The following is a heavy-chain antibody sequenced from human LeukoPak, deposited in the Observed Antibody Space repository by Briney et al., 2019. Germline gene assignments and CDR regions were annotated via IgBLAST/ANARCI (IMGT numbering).Heavy chain of an antibody. CDR2: ISAYNGNT. J-gene: IGHJ6*03. Sequence: GASVKVSCKASGYTFTSYGISWVRQAPGQGLEWMGWISAYNGNTNYAQKLQGRVTMTTDTSTSTAYMELRSLRSDDTAVYYCARDLYSGYDSWPYYYYMDVWGKGTTVTISS. V-gene: IGHV1-18*01. D-gene: IGHD5-12*01. CDR3: ARDLYSGYDSWPYYYYMDV. CDR1: GYTFTSYG.